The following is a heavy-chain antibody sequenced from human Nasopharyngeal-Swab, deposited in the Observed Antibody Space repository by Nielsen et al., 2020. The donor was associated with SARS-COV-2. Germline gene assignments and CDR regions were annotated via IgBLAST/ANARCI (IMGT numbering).Heavy chain of an antibody. J-gene: IGHJ3*01. V-gene: IGHV3-72*01. D-gene: IGHD5-18*01. CDR2: SRKSSNSYTT. Sequence: WIRQPPGKGLEWVGRSRKSSNSYTTEYAASVRGRFTISRDDSKNSLYLQMNSLKTEDTAVYYCARGGYSYGELNDAFDVWGQGTMVTVSS. CDR3: ARGGYSYGELNDAFDV.